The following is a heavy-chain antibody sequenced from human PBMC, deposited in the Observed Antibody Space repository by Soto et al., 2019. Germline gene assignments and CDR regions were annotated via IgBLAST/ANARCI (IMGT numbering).Heavy chain of an antibody. V-gene: IGHV4-34*01. J-gene: IGHJ5*02. Sequence: KTSETLSLTCAVYGGSFSGYYWSWIRQPPGKGLEWIGEINHSGSTNYNPSLKSRVTISVDTSKNQFSLKLSSVTAADTAVYYCATNTGYSKGWFDPWGQGTLVTVSS. D-gene: IGHD6-13*01. CDR3: ATNTGYSKGWFDP. CDR1: GGSFSGYY. CDR2: INHSGST.